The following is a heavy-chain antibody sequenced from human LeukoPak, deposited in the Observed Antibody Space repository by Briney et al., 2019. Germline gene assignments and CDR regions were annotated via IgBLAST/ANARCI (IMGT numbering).Heavy chain of an antibody. CDR1: GFTFSNYD. Sequence: GGSLRLSCAASGFTFSNYDIHWVRQAPGKGLEWVAFIRYDGSNKYYADSVKGRFTVSRDNSKNTLYLQMNSLRAEDTAVYYCAKELLDYYDSSGYRIYYYYGMDVWGQGTTVTVSS. CDR3: AKELLDYYDSSGYRIYYYYGMDV. D-gene: IGHD3-22*01. J-gene: IGHJ6*02. CDR2: IRYDGSNK. V-gene: IGHV3-30*02.